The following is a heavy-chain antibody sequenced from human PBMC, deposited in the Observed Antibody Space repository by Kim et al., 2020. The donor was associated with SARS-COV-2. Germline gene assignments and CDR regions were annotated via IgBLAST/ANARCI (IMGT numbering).Heavy chain of an antibody. J-gene: IGHJ6*02. CDR3: AREYYYGSGSYGGWDKEYGMDV. CDR2: INPNSGGT. Sequence: ASVKVSCKASGYTFTGYYMHWVRQAPGQGLEWMGRINPNSGGTNYAQKFQGRVTMTRDTSISTAYMELSRLRSDDTAVYYCAREYYYGSGSYGGWDKEYGMDVWGQGTTVTVSS. D-gene: IGHD3-10*01. V-gene: IGHV1-2*06. CDR1: GYTFTGYY.